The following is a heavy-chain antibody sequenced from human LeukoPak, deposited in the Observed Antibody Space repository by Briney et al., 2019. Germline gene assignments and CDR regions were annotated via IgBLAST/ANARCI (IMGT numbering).Heavy chain of an antibody. V-gene: IGHV3-66*02. CDR2: IYSGGST. J-gene: IGHJ3*02. D-gene: IGHD2-2*02. Sequence: AGGSLRLSCAASGFTVSSNYMSWVRQAPGKGLEWVSVIYSGGSTYYTDSVKGRFTISRDNSKNTLYLQMNSLRAEDTAVYYCARVPDCSSTSCYRDDAFDIWGQGTMVTVSS. CDR3: ARVPDCSSTSCYRDDAFDI. CDR1: GFTVSSNY.